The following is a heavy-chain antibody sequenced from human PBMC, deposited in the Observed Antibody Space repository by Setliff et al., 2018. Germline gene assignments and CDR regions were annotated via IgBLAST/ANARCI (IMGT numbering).Heavy chain of an antibody. D-gene: IGHD1-20*01. Sequence: SETLSLTCSLSGVTIGGNNYYYWAWIRQPPGKGLEWIGTISYSGGVFYNPSLKSRVAISADTSRIQFSLKLRSVTAADTAIYYCARYNSSAACFDLWGPGTLVTVSS. CDR2: ISYSGGV. CDR1: GVTIGGNNYYY. CDR3: ARYNSSAACFDL. J-gene: IGHJ5*02. V-gene: IGHV4-39*07.